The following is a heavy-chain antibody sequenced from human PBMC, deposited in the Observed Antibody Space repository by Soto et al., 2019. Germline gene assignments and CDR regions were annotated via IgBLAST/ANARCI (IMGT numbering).Heavy chain of an antibody. Sequence: GASVKVSCKASGYTFTSYDINWVRQATGQGLEWMGWMNPNSGNTGYAQKFQGRVTMTRNTSISTAYMELSSLRSEDTAVYYCARGVKISYGLVYWGQGTLVTAPQ. CDR3: ARGVKISYGLVY. V-gene: IGHV1-8*01. CDR1: GYTFTSYD. D-gene: IGHD5-18*01. J-gene: IGHJ4*02. CDR2: MNPNSGNT.